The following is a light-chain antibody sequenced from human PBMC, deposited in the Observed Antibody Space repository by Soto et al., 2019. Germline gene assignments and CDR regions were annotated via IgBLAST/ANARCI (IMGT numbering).Light chain of an antibody. V-gene: IGLV2-23*02. CDR1: RSDIGSYNN. J-gene: IGLJ3*02. CDR3: FSYAGSSIWV. Sequence: QSALTQPASVSGSPGQSITISCTGTRSDIGSYNNVAWYQQHPGKAPRVMILGVTKRPSGISDRFFGSKSGSTASLTISGLQAEDEADYFCFSYAGSSIWVFGGGTKVTVL. CDR2: GVT.